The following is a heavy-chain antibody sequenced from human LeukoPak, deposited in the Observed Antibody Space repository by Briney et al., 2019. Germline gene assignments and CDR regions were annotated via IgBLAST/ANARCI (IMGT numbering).Heavy chain of an antibody. CDR2: IYSSGIT. J-gene: IGHJ5*02. Sequence: GGSLRLSCAASGFTVTSNFMSWVRQAPGTGLEWLSVIYSSGITYYADSVKGRFTISRDNAKNSLYLQMNSLRAEDTAVYYCARTFYDFWSDPTSWFDPWGQGTLVTVSS. V-gene: IGHV3-66*01. D-gene: IGHD3-3*01. CDR1: GFTVTSNF. CDR3: ARTFYDFWSDPTSWFDP.